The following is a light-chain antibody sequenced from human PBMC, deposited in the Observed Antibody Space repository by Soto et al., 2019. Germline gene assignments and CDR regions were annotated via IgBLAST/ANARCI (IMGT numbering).Light chain of an antibody. CDR3: SSYASGNIYV. CDR1: SSDVGPYKY. V-gene: IGLV2-8*01. CDR2: AVN. J-gene: IGLJ1*01. Sequence: QYVLTQPPSASGSPGQSVTISCTGTSSDVGPYKYVSWYQQHPGKAPKLIIYAVNQRPSGVPDRFSGSKSGNTASLTVSGLQAEDEADYYCSSYASGNIYVFGTGTKVTVL.